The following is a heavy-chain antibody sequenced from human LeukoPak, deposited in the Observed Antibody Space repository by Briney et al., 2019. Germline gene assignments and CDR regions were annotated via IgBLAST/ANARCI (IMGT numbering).Heavy chain of an antibody. D-gene: IGHD2-2*01. CDR1: GYTFTGYY. CDR2: INPNSGGT. Sequence: ASVKVSCKASGYTFTGYYMHWVRQAPGQGLAWMGWINPNSGGTNYAQKFQGRVTMTRDTSISTAYMELSRLRSDDTAVYYWARAHYCSSTSCQARFDYWGQGTLVTVSS. V-gene: IGHV1-2*02. J-gene: IGHJ4*02. CDR3: ARAHYCSSTSCQARFDY.